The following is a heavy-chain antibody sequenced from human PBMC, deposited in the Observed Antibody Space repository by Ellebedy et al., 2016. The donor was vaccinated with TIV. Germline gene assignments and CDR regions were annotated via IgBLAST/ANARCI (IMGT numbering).Heavy chain of an antibody. J-gene: IGHJ4*02. CDR3: ARDKDWAFDY. Sequence: GESLKISCAASGFIFSDYTMNWVRQAPGKGLEWVSYIAGHATVYYADSVKGRFTISRDNAKNSLYLQMNSLRAEDTAVYYCARDKDWAFDYWGQGTLVTVSS. V-gene: IGHV3-69-1*01. D-gene: IGHD3-9*01. CDR1: GFIFSDYT. CDR2: IAGHATV.